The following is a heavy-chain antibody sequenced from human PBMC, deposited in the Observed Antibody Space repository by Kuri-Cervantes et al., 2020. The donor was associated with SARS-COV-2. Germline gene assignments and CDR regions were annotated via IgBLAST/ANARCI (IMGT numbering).Heavy chain of an antibody. CDR1: GFTFSSYA. Sequence: GGSLRLSCAASGFTFSSYAMSWVRQAPGKGLEWVSAISGSGGSTYYADSVEGRFTISRDNSKNTLYLQMNSLRAEDTAVYYCAKDDYSGSYNFDYWGQGTLVTVSS. V-gene: IGHV3-23*01. J-gene: IGHJ4*02. CDR3: AKDDYSGSYNFDY. D-gene: IGHD1-26*01. CDR2: ISGSGGST.